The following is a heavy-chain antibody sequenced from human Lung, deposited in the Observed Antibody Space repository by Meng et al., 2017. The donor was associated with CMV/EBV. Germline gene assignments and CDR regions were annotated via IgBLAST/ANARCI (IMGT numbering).Heavy chain of an antibody. CDR2: IYHSGST. J-gene: IGHJ3*02. V-gene: IGHV4-38-2*02. CDR1: GSSISSGYY. D-gene: IGHD2-8*01. CDR3: ARVGRYCANGVCSYDAFDI. Sequence: SETLSLTCPVSGSSISSGYYWGRIRQPPGKGLEWLGSIYHSGSTFYNPSLKGRVAISVDTSKNQFSLKLTSVTATDPAVYYCARVGRYCANGVCSYDAFDIWGQGTMVTVSS.